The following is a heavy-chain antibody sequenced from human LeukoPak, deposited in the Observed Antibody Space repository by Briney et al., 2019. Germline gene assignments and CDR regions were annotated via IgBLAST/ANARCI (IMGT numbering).Heavy chain of an antibody. D-gene: IGHD6-19*01. J-gene: IGHJ4*02. CDR3: ARVQRGIAVALDY. CDR2: IRYDGSNK. CDR1: GFTFSSYG. V-gene: IGHV3-30*02. Sequence: GGSLRLSCAASGFTFSSYGMHWVRQAPGKGLEWVAFIRYDGSNKYYADSVKGRFTISRDNSKNTLYLQVNSLRAEDTAVYYCARVQRGIAVALDYWGQGTLATVSS.